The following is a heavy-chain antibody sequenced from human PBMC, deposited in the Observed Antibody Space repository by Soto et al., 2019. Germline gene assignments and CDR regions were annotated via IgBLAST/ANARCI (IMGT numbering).Heavy chain of an antibody. CDR3: ARNKGDGSGSYYGY. CDR1: GYTFTSYG. J-gene: IGHJ4*02. V-gene: IGHV1-18*01. D-gene: IGHD3-10*01. CDR2: ISAYNGNT. Sequence: QVQLVQSGAEVKKPGASVKVSCKASGYTFTSYGISWVRLAPGQGLEWMGWISAYNGNTNYAHKLQGRVTMTTDTSTSTAYIELRSLRSVDTAVYYCARNKGDGSGSYYGYWGQGTLVTVSS.